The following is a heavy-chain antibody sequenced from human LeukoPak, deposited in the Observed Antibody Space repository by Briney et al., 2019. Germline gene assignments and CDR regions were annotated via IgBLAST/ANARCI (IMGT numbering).Heavy chain of an antibody. Sequence: SETLSLTCAVSGGSISSGGYSWSWIRQPPGKGLEWIGYIYHSGSTYYNPSLKSRVTISVDRPKNQFSLKLSSVTAADTAVYYCARYCSSTSCYTVDYYYGMDVWGQGTTVTVSS. CDR3: ARYCSSTSCYTVDYYYGMDV. V-gene: IGHV4-30-2*01. CDR2: IYHSGST. D-gene: IGHD2-2*02. CDR1: GGSISSGGYS. J-gene: IGHJ6*02.